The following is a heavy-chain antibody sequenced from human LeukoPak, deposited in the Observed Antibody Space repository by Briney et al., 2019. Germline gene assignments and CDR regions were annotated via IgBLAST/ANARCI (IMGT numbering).Heavy chain of an antibody. CDR1: SDSIDCYY. V-gene: IGHV4-59*12. J-gene: IGHJ4*02. CDR3: ARLPRYGGYDHFDY. D-gene: IGHD5-12*01. Sequence: TPSETLSLTCTVSSDSIDCYYWSWIRQPPGEGLEWIGYIYYRGTTSYNPFLKSRVTISVDTSKNQFSLKLNSVTAADTAVYYCARLPRYGGYDHFDYWGQGILVIVSS. CDR2: IYYRGTT.